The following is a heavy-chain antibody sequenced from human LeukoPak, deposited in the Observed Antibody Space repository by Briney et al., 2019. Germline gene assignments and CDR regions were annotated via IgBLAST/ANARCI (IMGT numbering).Heavy chain of an antibody. V-gene: IGHV5-51*01. J-gene: IGHJ4*02. CDR1: GYIFTNNW. CDR3: ARQTRDGSGSRGYSFDF. D-gene: IGHD3-10*01. CDR2: MYPGDSDT. Sequence: GESLKISCKGSGYIFTNNWIGWVRQMPGKGLEWMGIMYPGDSDTRCSPSFEGQVTISADKSISTAYLQWSSLKASDTAMYYCARQTRDGSGSRGYSFDFWGQGTLVTVSS.